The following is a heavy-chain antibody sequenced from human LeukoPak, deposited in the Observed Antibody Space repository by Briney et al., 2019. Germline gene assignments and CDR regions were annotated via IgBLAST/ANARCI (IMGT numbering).Heavy chain of an antibody. D-gene: IGHD5-18*01. CDR1: GFTFSNYG. CDR3: AREDTAMVNAFDI. V-gene: IGHV3-23*01. CDR2: ISGSGDST. Sequence: PGGSLRLSCAASGFTFSNYGMSWVRQAPGKGLEWVSGISGSGDSTYYADSVKGRFTISRDNAKNSLYLQMNSLRAEDTAVYYCAREDTAMVNAFDIWGQGTMVTVSS. J-gene: IGHJ3*02.